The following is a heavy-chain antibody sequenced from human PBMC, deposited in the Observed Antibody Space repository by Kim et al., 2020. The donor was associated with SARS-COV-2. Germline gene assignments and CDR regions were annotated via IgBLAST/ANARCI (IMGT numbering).Heavy chain of an antibody. V-gene: IGHV3-30-3*01. CDR3: ARDLSGSYEARYGMDV. J-gene: IGHJ6*02. CDR1: GFTFSSYA. Sequence: GGSLRLSCAASGFTFSSYAMHWVRQAPGKGLEWVAVISYDGSNKYYADSVKGRFTISRDNSKNTLYLQMNSLRAEDTAVYYCARDLSGSYEARYGMDVWGQGTTVTVSS. CDR2: ISYDGSNK. D-gene: IGHD1-26*01.